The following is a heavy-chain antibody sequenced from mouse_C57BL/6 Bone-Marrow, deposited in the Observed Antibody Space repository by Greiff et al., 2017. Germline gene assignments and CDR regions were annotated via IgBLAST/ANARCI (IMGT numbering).Heavy chain of an antibody. J-gene: IGHJ4*01. CDR1: GYSFTGYY. V-gene: IGHV1-42*01. Sequence: VQLQQSGPELVKPGASVKISCKASGYSFTGYYMNWVKQSPEKSLEWIGEINPSTGGTTYNQKIKAKATLTVDTSSRTAYMQLKSLTSEDSAVYFYESGGARDYWGQGTSVTVSS. CDR2: INPSTGGT. CDR3: ESGGARDY.